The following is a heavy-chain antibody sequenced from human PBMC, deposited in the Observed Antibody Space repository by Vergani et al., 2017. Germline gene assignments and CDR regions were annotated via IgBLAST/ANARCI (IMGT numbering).Heavy chain of an antibody. Sequence: QVQLQESGPGLVKPSATLTLTCDVSDSSIMTNPYWGWFRQSPGKGLEWMGCIHHSGDTHYNSSLKSRVSISIVSSSKFSLSLTSVTAADTAIYYCARHRGSGGFFPSSYFYGMDVWGHGTTVTVSS. J-gene: IGHJ6*02. V-gene: IGHV4-38-2*01. CDR2: IHHSGDT. CDR1: DSSIMTNPY. CDR3: ARHRGSGGFFPSSYFYGMDV. D-gene: IGHD3-10*01.